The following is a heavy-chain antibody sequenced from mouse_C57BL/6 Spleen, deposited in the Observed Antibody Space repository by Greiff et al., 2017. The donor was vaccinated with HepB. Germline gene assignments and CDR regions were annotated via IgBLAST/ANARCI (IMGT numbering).Heavy chain of an antibody. D-gene: IGHD2-4*01. Sequence: LQESGAELARPGASVKLSCKASGYTFTSYGISWVKQRTGQGLEWIGEIYPRSGNTYYNEKFKGKATLTADKSSSTAYMELRSLTSEDSAVYFCARLDDYDPRYWYFDVWGTGTTVTVSS. V-gene: IGHV1-81*01. CDR2: IYPRSGNT. J-gene: IGHJ1*03. CDR1: GYTFTSYG. CDR3: ARLDDYDPRYWYFDV.